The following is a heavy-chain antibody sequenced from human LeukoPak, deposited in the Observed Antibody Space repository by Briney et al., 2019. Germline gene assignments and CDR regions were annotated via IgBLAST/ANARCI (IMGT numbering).Heavy chain of an antibody. CDR2: IWYDGSKK. CDR3: AKDYNDYESVGYYFDY. J-gene: IGHJ4*02. D-gene: IGHD4-17*01. V-gene: IGHV3-33*06. CDR1: GFTFSIYG. Sequence: GRSLRLSCVASGFTFSIYGIHWVRQAPGKGLGWVAVIWYDGSKKYYADSVKGRVTVSRDNSKNTLHLQMNSLRAEDTAVYYCAKDYNDYESVGYYFDYWGQGTLVTVSS.